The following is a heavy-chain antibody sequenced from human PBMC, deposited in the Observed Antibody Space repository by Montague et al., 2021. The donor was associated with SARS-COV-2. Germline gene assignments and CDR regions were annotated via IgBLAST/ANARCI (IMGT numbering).Heavy chain of an antibody. CDR3: AREWGSYSGRFDY. CDR2: SYTSGSI. D-gene: IGHD1-26*01. V-gene: IGHV4-61*02. CDR1: GNSITSGSYY. J-gene: IGHJ4*02. Sequence: TLSLTCTVSGNSITSGSYYWNWVRQPAGKGLEWAGRSYTSGSIDYNPSLKSRLTISVDTSKNQFSLKLSSVTAADTAVYFCAREWGSYSGRFDYWGQGALVTVSS.